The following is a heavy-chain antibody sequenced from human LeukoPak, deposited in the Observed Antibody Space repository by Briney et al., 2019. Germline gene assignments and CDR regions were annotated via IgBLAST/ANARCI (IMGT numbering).Heavy chain of an antibody. V-gene: IGHV3-74*01. J-gene: IGHJ4*02. CDR1: GFTFSSYW. CDR3: ARGPYYDSSGYYYGYFDY. CDR2: INSDGSST. Sequence: GGSLRLSCAASGFTFSSYWIHWVRQAPGKGLVWVSRINSDGSSTSYADSVKGRFTISRDNAKNTLYLQMNSLRAEDTAVYYCARGPYYDSSGYYYGYFDYWGQGTLVTVSS. D-gene: IGHD3-22*01.